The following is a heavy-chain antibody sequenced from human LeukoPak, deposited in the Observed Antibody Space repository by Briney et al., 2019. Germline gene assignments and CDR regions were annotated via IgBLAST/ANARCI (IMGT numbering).Heavy chain of an antibody. CDR2: INPNSGGT. CDR3: ARDLVYYGSGRNLGY. V-gene: IGHV1-2*02. CDR1: GYTFTGYY. J-gene: IGHJ4*02. Sequence: ASVKVSCKASGYTFTGYYMHWVRQAPGQGLEWMGWINPNSGGTNYAQKFQGRVTMTRDTSISTAYMELSRLRSDDTAVCYCARDLVYYGSGRNLGYWGQGTLVTVSS. D-gene: IGHD3-10*01.